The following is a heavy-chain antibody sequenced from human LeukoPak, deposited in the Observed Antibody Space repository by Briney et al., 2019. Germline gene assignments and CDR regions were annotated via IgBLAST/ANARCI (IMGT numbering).Heavy chain of an antibody. CDR1: GFTFSSYS. CDR3: ARDYGSAPGWFDP. D-gene: IGHD3-10*01. CDR2: ISTSSSYI. V-gene: IGHV3-21*01. J-gene: IGHJ5*02. Sequence: GGSLRLSCAASGFTFSSYSVNWVRQAPGKGLEWVSSISTSSSYIYYADSVKGRFTISRDNAKNSLYLQMNRLRAEDTAVYYCARDYGSAPGWFDPWGQGTLVTVSS.